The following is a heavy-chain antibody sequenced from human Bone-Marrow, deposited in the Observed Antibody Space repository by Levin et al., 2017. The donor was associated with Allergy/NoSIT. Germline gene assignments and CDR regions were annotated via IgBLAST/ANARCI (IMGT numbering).Heavy chain of an antibody. V-gene: IGHV3-9*01. CDR2: IDWNSGTT. Sequence: GGSLRLSCAASGFTFNDYAMHWVRQAPGKGLEWVSGIDWNSGTTGYADSVKGRFTISRDNAKKSLSLQMNSLRVEDTALYYCGKDVTEVMMGIGNWGQGTLVAVSS. J-gene: IGHJ4*02. D-gene: IGHD2-21*01. CDR1: GFTFNDYA. CDR3: GKDVTEVMMGIGN.